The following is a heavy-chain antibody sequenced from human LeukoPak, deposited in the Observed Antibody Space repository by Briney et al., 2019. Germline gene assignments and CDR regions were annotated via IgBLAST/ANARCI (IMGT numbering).Heavy chain of an antibody. J-gene: IGHJ4*02. CDR3: AKDNGDHYGNFDY. V-gene: IGHV4-39*07. Sequence: TSETLSLTCAVSDGSINTPNYYWGWIRQPPGKGLEWIGNIFYRGSTYYGPSLKSRVTISLDTSKNQFSLNLNSVTAADTAVYYCAKDNGDHYGNFDYWGQGTLVTVSS. CDR1: DGSINTPNYY. CDR2: IFYRGST. D-gene: IGHD4-17*01.